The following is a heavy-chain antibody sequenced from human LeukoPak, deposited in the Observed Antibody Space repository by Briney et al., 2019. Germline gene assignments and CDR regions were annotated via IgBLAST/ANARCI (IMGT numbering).Heavy chain of an antibody. V-gene: IGHV3-48*01. D-gene: IGHD6-13*01. J-gene: IGHJ4*02. CDR2: ISSSSTTR. CDR1: GFTFSSCS. CDR3: ARDPHIAAAGTIFDY. Sequence: GGSLRLSCVVSGFTFSSCSMNWVRQAPGKGLEWVSYISSSSTTRYYADSVKGRFTISRDNAKNSLYLQMNSLRGEDSAVYYCARDPHIAAAGTIFDYWGQGTLVTVSS.